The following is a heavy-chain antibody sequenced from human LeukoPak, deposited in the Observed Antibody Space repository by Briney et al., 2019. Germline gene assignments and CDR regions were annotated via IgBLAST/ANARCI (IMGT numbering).Heavy chain of an antibody. Sequence: SETLSLTCAVSGYSISSGYYWGWIRQPPGKGLEWIGSIYHSGSTYYNPSLKSRVTISVDTSKNQFSLKLSSVTAADTAVYYCARAGYCSSTSCPIGKIDYWGQGTLVTVS. V-gene: IGHV4-38-2*01. CDR3: ARAGYCSSTSCPIGKIDY. J-gene: IGHJ4*02. D-gene: IGHD2-2*03. CDR1: GYSISSGYY. CDR2: IYHSGST.